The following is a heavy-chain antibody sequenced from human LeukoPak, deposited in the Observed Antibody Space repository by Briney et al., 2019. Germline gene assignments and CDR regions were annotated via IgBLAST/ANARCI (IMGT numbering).Heavy chain of an antibody. CDR3: AKEARKAGYMDV. CDR1: GFTFDDYA. V-gene: IGHV3-9*03. D-gene: IGHD3-10*01. J-gene: IGHJ6*03. Sequence: GGSLRLSCAASGFTFDDYAMHWVRQAPGKGLEWVSGISWNSGSIGYADSVKGRFTISRDNAKNSLYLQMNSLRAEDMALYYCAKEARKAGYMDVWGKGTTVTVSS. CDR2: ISWNSGSI.